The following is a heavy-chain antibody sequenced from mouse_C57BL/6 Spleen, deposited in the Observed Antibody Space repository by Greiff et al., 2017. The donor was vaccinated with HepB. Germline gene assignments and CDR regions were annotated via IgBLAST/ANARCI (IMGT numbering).Heavy chain of an antibody. CDR3: ARGYYGSSYDY. J-gene: IGHJ2*01. CDR2: IYPGDGDT. Sequence: QVQLQQSGPELVKPGASVKISCKASGYAFSSSWMNWVKQRPGKGLEWIGRIYPGDGDTNYNGKFKGKATLTADKSSSTAYMQLSSLTSEDSEVYFCARGYYGSSYDYWGQGTTLTVSS. V-gene: IGHV1-82*01. CDR1: GYAFSSSW. D-gene: IGHD1-1*01.